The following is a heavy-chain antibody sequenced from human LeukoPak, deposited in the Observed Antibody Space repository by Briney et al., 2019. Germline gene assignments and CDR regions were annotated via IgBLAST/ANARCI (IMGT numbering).Heavy chain of an antibody. CDR1: GFTFRSYA. D-gene: IGHD5-18*01. CDR2: ISESGGST. J-gene: IGHJ4*02. Sequence: PGGSLRLSCAASGFTFRSYAMSWVRQAPGEGLEWVSDISESGGSTHYADSVKGRFTISRDNSKNTLYLQMNTLRAEETAVYFCAKIRGYTYGFGDYWGQGILVTVSS. CDR3: AKIRGYTYGFGDY. V-gene: IGHV3-23*01.